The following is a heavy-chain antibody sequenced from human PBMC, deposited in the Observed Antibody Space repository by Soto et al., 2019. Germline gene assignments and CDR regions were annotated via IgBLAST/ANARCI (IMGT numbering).Heavy chain of an antibody. CDR2: MNPNSGNT. J-gene: IGHJ3*02. CDR1: GYTFTSYY. CDR3: ATLIDSSGYGDAFDI. V-gene: IGHV1-8*01. D-gene: IGHD3-22*01. Sequence: ASVKVSCKASGYTFTSYYINWVREATGQGLEWMGWMNPNSGNTGYAQKFQGRVTMTRNTSISTAYMELSSLRSEDTAVYYCATLIDSSGYGDAFDIWGQGTMVTVSS.